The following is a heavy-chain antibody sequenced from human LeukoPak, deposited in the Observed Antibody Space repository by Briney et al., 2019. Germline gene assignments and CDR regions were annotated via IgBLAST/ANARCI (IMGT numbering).Heavy chain of an antibody. J-gene: IGHJ4*02. CDR3: ARDPSLIVGATNRKFDY. CDR1: GYTFTCYG. Sequence: ASVKVSCKASGYTFTCYGISWVRQAPGQGLEWMGWISAYNGNTNYAQKLQGRVTMTTDTSTSTAYMELRSLRSDDTAVYYCARDPSLIVGATNRKFDYWGQGTLVTVSS. CDR2: ISAYNGNT. D-gene: IGHD1-26*01. V-gene: IGHV1-18*01.